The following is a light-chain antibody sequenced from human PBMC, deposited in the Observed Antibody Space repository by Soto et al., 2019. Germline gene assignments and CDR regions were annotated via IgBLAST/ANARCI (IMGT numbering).Light chain of an antibody. V-gene: IGKV1-39*01. CDR3: QQSFTTPS. Sequence: DIHMTHSPSSLSASVGDRVKITCRASQTVSSYLNWYQQKPGTVPKLLIYATSNLQSGVPSRFSGRGFGTDFTLTISSLQPEDFATYYCQQSFTTPSFGQGTRLEI. CDR1: QTVSSY. J-gene: IGKJ5*01. CDR2: ATS.